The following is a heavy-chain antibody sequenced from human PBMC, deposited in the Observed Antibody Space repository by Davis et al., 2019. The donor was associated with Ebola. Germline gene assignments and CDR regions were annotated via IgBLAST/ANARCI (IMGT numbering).Heavy chain of an antibody. V-gene: IGHV3-23*01. CDR3: AKAQECSSTTCYAFDI. J-gene: IGHJ3*02. Sequence: GGSLRLSCAASGFTFSSYAMTWVRQAPGKGLEWVSGISVRGDGTSYSDSVKGRFTISRDNSKNTLYLQMNSLRAEDTAVYYCAKAQECSSTTCYAFDIWGQGTVVTVSS. CDR1: GFTFSSYA. D-gene: IGHD2-2*01. CDR2: ISVRGDGT.